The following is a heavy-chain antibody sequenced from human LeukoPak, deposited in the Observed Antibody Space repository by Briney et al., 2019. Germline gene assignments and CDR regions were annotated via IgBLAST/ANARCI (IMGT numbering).Heavy chain of an antibody. Sequence: SVKVSCKASGGTFSSYAISWVRQAPGQGLEWMGGIIPIFGTANYAQKFQGRVTMTTDTSTSTAYMELRSLRSDDTAVYYCARDQLSRGVWFDPWGQGTLVTVSS. CDR3: ARDQLSRGVWFDP. J-gene: IGHJ5*02. D-gene: IGHD1-1*01. CDR1: GGTFSSYA. CDR2: IIPIFGTA. V-gene: IGHV1-69*05.